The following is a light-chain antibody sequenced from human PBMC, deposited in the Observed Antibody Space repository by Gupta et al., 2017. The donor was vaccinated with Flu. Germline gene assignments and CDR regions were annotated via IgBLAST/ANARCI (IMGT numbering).Light chain of an antibody. CDR1: SSNIGAGYD. CDR3: QSYDSSLSGWV. J-gene: IGLJ3*02. CDR2: GNS. V-gene: IGLV1-40*01. Sequence: QSVLTQPPSVPGTAGQRVPISCTGTSSNIGAGYDVHWYQQLPGTAPKVLIYGNSNRPSGAPDRFSGSKSGTSASLAITGLQAEDEADYYCQSYDSSLSGWVFGGGTKLTVL.